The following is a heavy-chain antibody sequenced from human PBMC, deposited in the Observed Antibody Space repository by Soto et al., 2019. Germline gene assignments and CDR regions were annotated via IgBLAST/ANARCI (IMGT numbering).Heavy chain of an antibody. CDR2: ISYDGSNK. D-gene: IGHD1-26*01. Sequence: VQLVESGGGVVQPGRSLRLSCAASGFTFSSYAMHWVRQAPGKGLEWVAVISYDGSNKYYADSVKGRFTISRDNSKNTLYLQMNSLRAEDTAVYYCARPHGGSSPPFDYWGQGTLVTVSS. CDR1: GFTFSSYA. J-gene: IGHJ4*02. V-gene: IGHV3-30-3*01. CDR3: ARPHGGSSPPFDY.